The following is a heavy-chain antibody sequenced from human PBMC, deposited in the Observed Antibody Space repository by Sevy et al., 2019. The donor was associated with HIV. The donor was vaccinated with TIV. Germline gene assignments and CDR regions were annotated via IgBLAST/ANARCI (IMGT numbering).Heavy chain of an antibody. J-gene: IGHJ4*02. CDR3: ARESYYDSTGYFDY. V-gene: IGHV3-21*01. Sequence: GGSLRLSCAASGFTFRSYSMNWVRQAPGKGLEWVSSISSSSTYIYYADSMKGRLTNSRDNAKNQLYLQMNSLRAEDTAVYYCARESYYDSTGYFDYWGQGTLVTVSS. CDR2: ISSSSTYI. D-gene: IGHD3-22*01. CDR1: GFTFRSYS.